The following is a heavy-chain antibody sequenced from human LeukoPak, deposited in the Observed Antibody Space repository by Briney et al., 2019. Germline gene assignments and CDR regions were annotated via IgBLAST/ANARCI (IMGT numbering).Heavy chain of an antibody. V-gene: IGHV4-59*08. D-gene: IGHD6-6*01. CDR1: GGSISSYY. CDR2: IYYSGST. Sequence: PSETLSLTCTVSGGSISSYYWSWIRQPPGKGLEWIGYIYYSGSTNYNPSLKSRVTISVDTSKNQFSLKLSSVTAADTAVYYCARGYSSSSGRIDYWGQGTLVTVSS. CDR3: ARGYSSSSGRIDY. J-gene: IGHJ4*02.